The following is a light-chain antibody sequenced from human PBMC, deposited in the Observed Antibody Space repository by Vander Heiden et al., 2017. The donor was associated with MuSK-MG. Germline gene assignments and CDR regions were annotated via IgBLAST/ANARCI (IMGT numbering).Light chain of an antibody. CDR3: QQSHSSPPT. CDR2: TAS. J-gene: IGKJ4*01. CDR1: QNIITY. V-gene: IGKV1-39*01. Sequence: DIQMTQSPSSLSASVGDRVTITCRASQNIITYLNWYQHKPGKAPKFLISTASSLQSGVPSRFSGSGSGTYFTLTISRLQPEDIATYFCQQSHSSPPTFGGGTKVETK.